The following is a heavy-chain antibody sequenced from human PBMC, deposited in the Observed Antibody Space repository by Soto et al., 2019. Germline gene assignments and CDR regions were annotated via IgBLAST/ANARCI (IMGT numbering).Heavy chain of an antibody. J-gene: IGHJ4*02. CDR1: ADSSTISNSY. V-gene: IGHV4-39*01. D-gene: IGHD1-1*01. CDR3: ARHRIEVVWRGFDF. CDR2: SSYNGGT. Sequence: XETLSLTCTVSADSSTISNSYWGWLHQPPGKGLQWIGSSSYNGGTFYNPSLKGRVAISVDTSKKQSSLQVTPVTAADTAVYYCARHRIEVVWRGFDFWGQGSPVTVSS.